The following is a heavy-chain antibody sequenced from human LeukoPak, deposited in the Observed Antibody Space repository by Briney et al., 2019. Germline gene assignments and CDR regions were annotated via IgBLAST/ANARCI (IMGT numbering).Heavy chain of an antibody. D-gene: IGHD2-15*01. J-gene: IGHJ4*02. CDR3: ASLDCSGGSCYVDY. CDR1: GFTFSSYW. CDR2: IKQDGSEK. V-gene: IGHV3-7*01. Sequence: GGSLGLSCAASGFTFSSYWMSWVRQAPGKGLEWVANIKQDGSEKYYVDSVKGRFTISRDNAKNSLYLQMNSLRAEDTAVYYCASLDCSGGSCYVDYWGQGTLVTVSS.